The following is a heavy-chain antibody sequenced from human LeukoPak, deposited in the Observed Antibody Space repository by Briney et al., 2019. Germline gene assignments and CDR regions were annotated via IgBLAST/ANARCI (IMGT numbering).Heavy chain of an antibody. J-gene: IGHJ4*02. Sequence: GESLKISCQSSGYSYTSYWIGWVRQMPGKGLEWMGIIYPGDSDTRYSPSFQGQVTISADKSFTTAYLQWRSLKASDTGIYFCARLGGPXSPFDYWGQGTRVTVSS. CDR1: GYSYTSYW. CDR2: IYPGDSDT. V-gene: IGHV5-51*01. CDR3: ARLGGPXSPFDY. D-gene: IGHD1-26*01.